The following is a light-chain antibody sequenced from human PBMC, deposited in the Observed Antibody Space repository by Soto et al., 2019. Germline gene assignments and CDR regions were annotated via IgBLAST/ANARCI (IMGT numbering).Light chain of an antibody. V-gene: IGLV1-40*01. Sequence: QSVLTQPPSVSGAPGHRVTISCAGSSSNIGANYAVHWYQQLPGTAPKLLIYDYNKRPSGVPDRFSGSKSGTSASLAITGLQAEDEADYYCASWDDSLNGPVFGTGTKVTVL. CDR1: SSNIGANYA. J-gene: IGLJ1*01. CDR3: ASWDDSLNGPV. CDR2: DYN.